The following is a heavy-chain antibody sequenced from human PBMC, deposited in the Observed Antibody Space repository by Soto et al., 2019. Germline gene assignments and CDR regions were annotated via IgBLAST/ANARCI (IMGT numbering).Heavy chain of an antibody. Sequence: EVQLLESGGGLVQPGGSLRLSCADSGFTFSSYVMGWVRQAPGKGLEWVSTISDSGSATYYADSVKGRFTISRDNSKNTLYLQMDSLRADDTAVYYCASPGGYSYGYSFAYWGQGTLVSVSS. CDR2: ISDSGSAT. D-gene: IGHD5-18*01. J-gene: IGHJ4*02. CDR3: ASPGGYSYGYSFAY. V-gene: IGHV3-23*01. CDR1: GFTFSSYV.